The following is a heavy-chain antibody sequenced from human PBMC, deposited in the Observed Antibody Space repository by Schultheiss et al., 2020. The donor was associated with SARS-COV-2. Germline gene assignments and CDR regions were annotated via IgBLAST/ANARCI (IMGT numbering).Heavy chain of an antibody. Sequence: GGSLRLSCAASGFTFSSYAMSWVRQAPGKGLVWVSRISSDGSSTTYADSVKGRFTISRDNAKNTLYLQMNSLRAEDTAVYYCARTNLYYDFWSGYYPFDYWGQGTLVTVSS. CDR2: ISSDGSST. D-gene: IGHD3-3*01. CDR1: GFTFSSYA. CDR3: ARTNLYYDFWSGYYPFDY. J-gene: IGHJ4*02. V-gene: IGHV3-74*01.